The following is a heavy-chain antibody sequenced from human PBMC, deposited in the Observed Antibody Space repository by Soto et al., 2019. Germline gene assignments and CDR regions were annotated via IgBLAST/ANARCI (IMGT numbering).Heavy chain of an antibody. CDR2: IKKEGNEK. Sequence: GGAPRLSWAAAGCTFSFYWMSWGRKAHGKGVGGGGCIKKEGNEKYNVDSVKGRFTISRDNAKNSVYLHTNSLRAEDTAVYYCARGNLGAFDIWGQGTMVTVSS. CDR3: ARGNLGAFDI. V-gene: IGHV3-7*01. D-gene: IGHD7-27*01. J-gene: IGHJ3*02. CDR1: GCTFSFYW.